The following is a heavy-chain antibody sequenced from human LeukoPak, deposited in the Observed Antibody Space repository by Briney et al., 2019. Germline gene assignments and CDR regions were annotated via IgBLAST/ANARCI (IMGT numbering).Heavy chain of an antibody. D-gene: IGHD3-16*02. V-gene: IGHV4-59*01. J-gene: IGHJ6*02. CDR2: IYYSGST. Sequence: SETLSLTCTVSGGSISSYYWSWIRQPPGKGLEWIGYIYYSGSTNYNPSLKSRVTISVDTSKNQFSLKLCSVTAADTAVYYCARGRSALNYYYYGMDVWGQGTTVTVSS. CDR3: ARGRSALNYYYYGMDV. CDR1: GGSISSYY.